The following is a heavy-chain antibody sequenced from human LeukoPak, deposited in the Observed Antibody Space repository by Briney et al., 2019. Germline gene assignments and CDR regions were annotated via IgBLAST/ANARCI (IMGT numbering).Heavy chain of an antibody. D-gene: IGHD2-2*01. V-gene: IGHV3-33*01. CDR3: ARYFRCSSTSCPPEDY. CDR2: IWYDGSNK. Sequence: PGGSLRLSCAASGFTFSSYGMHWVRQAPGKGLEWVAVIWYDGSNKYYADSVKGRFTISRDNSKNTLYLQMNSLRAEDTAVYYCARYFRCSSTSCPPEDYWGQGTLVTVSS. J-gene: IGHJ4*02. CDR1: GFTFSSYG.